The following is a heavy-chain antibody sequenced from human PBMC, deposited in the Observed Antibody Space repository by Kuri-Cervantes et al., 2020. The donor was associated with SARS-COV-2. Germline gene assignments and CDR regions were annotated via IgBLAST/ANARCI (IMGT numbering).Heavy chain of an antibody. CDR3: ARLDGYIEH. V-gene: IGHV3-30*03. CDR1: GFTFSSYS. J-gene: IGHJ5*02. D-gene: IGHD5-24*01. CDR2: ISYDGSNK. Sequence: GESLKISCAASGFTFSSYSMSWVRQAPGKGLEWVVVISYDGSNKYYADSVKGRFTISRDNSKNTLYLQMNSLRAEDTAVYYCARLDGYIEHWGQGTLVTVSS.